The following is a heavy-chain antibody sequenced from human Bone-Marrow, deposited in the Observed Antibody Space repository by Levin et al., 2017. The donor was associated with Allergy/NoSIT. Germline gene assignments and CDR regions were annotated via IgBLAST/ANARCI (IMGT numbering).Heavy chain of an antibody. V-gene: IGHV3-7*02. CDR1: GVTFRNYW. J-gene: IGHJ4*02. Sequence: PGASLKISCAASGVTFRNYWVTWVRQAPGKGLEWLANMKEDGSEKNYVDSVRGRFTISTDNAKNSLFLQMNSLRAEDTAIYYCAIRNLWYWGQGTLVTVSS. D-gene: IGHD1-14*01. CDR3: AIRNLWY. CDR2: MKEDGSEK.